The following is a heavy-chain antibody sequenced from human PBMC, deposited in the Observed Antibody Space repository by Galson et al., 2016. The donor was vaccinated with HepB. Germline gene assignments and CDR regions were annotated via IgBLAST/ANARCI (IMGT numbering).Heavy chain of an antibody. CDR3: AKLLGYDSSDI. J-gene: IGHJ4*02. D-gene: IGHD3-22*01. V-gene: IGHV4-39*01. CDR2: VYYDGRT. Sequence: LSLTCTVSGASIRSRSFYWGWIRQPPGKGLEWIGSVYYDGRTSYNPSLQNRVTLSIDTSRNQFSLRLSSVTAADTSAYYCAKLLGYDSSDIWGQGTLVIVSS. CDR1: GASIRSRSFY.